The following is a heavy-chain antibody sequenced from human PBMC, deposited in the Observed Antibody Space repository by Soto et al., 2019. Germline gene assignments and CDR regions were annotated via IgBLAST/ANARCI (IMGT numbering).Heavy chain of an antibody. V-gene: IGHV4-31*03. CDR2: IYYSGST. CDR3: ARDRLMATAGTARHYFGLDV. J-gene: IGHJ6*02. Sequence: PSETLSLTCTVSGGSIRSGGYYWSWGRQSPRRGLEWIGNIYYSGSTYYNPSLKSRLTISVDTSKNQFSLNLSSVTAADTAVYYCARDRLMATAGTARHYFGLDVWGQGTTVTVSS. D-gene: IGHD5-18*01. CDR1: GGSIRSGGYY.